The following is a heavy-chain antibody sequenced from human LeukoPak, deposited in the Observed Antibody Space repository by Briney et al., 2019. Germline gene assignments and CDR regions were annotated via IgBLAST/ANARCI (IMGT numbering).Heavy chain of an antibody. CDR2: INTNTGNP. V-gene: IGHV7-4-1*02. Sequence: ASVKVSCKASGYTFTDYYMHWVRQAPGQGLEWMGWINTNTGNPTYAQGFTGRFVFSLDTSVSTAYLQISSLKAEDTAVYYCARDHYYDSSGYFGEGGFDYWGQGTLVTVSS. J-gene: IGHJ4*02. D-gene: IGHD3-22*01. CDR3: ARDHYYDSSGYFGEGGFDY. CDR1: GYTFTDYY.